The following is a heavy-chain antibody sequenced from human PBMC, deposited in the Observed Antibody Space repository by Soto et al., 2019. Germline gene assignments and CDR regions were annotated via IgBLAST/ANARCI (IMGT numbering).Heavy chain of an antibody. D-gene: IGHD3-22*01. CDR2: ISSSSSTI. CDR3: ARVYYYDSSGPYFDY. V-gene: IGHV3-48*01. Sequence: PGGSLRLSCAASGFTFSSYSMNWVRQAPGKGLEWVSYISSSSSTIYYADSVKGRFTISRDNAKNSLYLQMNSLRAEDTAVYYCARVYYYDSSGPYFDYWGQGTLVTVSS. J-gene: IGHJ4*02. CDR1: GFTFSSYS.